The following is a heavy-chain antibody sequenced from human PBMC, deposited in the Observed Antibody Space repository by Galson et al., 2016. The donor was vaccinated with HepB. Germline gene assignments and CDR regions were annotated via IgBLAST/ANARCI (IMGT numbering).Heavy chain of an antibody. J-gene: IGHJ4*02. CDR1: GYTFTRYS. D-gene: IGHD1-1*01. CDR2: ITPYDGNT. V-gene: IGHV1-18*01. Sequence: SVKVSCKASGYTFTRYSVSWVRQAPGHGLEWMGWITPYDGNTKYIKKFQGRVTMTTDTSTSTAYMELRGLRSDDTAVYYCVRTTYWGQGTLVTVSP. CDR3: VRTTY.